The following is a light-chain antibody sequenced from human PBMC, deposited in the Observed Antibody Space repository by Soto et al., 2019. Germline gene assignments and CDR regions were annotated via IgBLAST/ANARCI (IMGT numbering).Light chain of an antibody. CDR3: LHDYTYPRT. CDR1: QDIKND. Sequence: AIQVTQSPSSLSASVGDRVTITCRASQDIKNDLGWYQQTPGKSPKLLIYAASTLESGVPSRFSGSGSGTDFTLIIRSLQPEDSGTYYCLHDYTYPRTFGQGTKVDIK. J-gene: IGKJ1*01. V-gene: IGKV1-6*01. CDR2: AAS.